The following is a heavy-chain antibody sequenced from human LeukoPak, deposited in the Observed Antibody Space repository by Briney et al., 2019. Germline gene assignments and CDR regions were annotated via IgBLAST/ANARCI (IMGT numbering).Heavy chain of an antibody. CDR2: INAGNGNT. J-gene: IGHJ6*02. CDR1: GYTFTSYA. V-gene: IGHV1-3*01. CDR3: ARDRRAMAAAGTPDGMDV. D-gene: IGHD6-13*01. Sequence: ASVKVSCKASGYTFTSYAMHWVRQAPGQRLEWMGWINAGNGNTKYSQKFQGRVTITRDTSASTAYMELSSLRSEDTAVYYCARDRRAMAAAGTPDGMDVWGQGTTVTVSS.